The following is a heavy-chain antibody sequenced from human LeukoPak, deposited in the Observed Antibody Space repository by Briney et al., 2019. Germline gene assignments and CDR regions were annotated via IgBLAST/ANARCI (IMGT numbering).Heavy chain of an antibody. J-gene: IGHJ4*02. Sequence: SETLSLTCAVSGDSVSSSNYYWSWIRQPPGKGLEWIGYIYYGGSTNYNPSLKSRVTISVDTSKNQFSLKLCSVTAADTAVYYCARGPGIAAAGSFDYWGQGTLVTVSS. V-gene: IGHV4-61*01. CDR2: IYYGGST. CDR1: GDSVSSSNYY. CDR3: ARGPGIAAAGSFDY. D-gene: IGHD6-13*01.